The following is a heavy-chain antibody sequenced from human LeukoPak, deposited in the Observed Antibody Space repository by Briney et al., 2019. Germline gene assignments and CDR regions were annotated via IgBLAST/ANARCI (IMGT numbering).Heavy chain of an antibody. CDR3: ARDHYFSYMHA. Sequence: GGSLRLSCEASGFTFSTQWMSWVRQAPGKGLEWVAIVNQGGTEKYYVDSVKGRFTISRDNAENSLYLQMNSLRAEDTAVYYCARDHYFSYMHAWGKGTTVTVSS. V-gene: IGHV3-7*01. J-gene: IGHJ6*03. CDR1: GFTFSTQW. CDR2: VNQGGTEK.